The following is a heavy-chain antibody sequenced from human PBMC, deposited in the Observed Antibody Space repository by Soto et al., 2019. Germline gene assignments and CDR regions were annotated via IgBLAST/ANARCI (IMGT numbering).Heavy chain of an antibody. J-gene: IGHJ5*02. CDR1: GGSFGISAYY. CDR2: INSSGST. V-gene: IGHV4-39*01. CDR3: SRRAPEGFDP. Sequence: PSETLSLTCTVSGGSFGISAYYWGCIRRAPGKGLEWIGSINSSGSTFSNPSLKSRVTLSVDTSKNQFSLKLTSVTAADTALYYCSRRAPEGFDPWGQGTLVTVSS.